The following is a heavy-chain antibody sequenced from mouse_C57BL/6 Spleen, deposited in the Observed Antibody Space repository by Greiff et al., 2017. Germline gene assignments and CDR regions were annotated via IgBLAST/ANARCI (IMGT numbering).Heavy chain of an antibody. Sequence: QVQLQQPGAELVMPGASVKLSCKASGYTFTSYWMHWVKQRPGQGLEWIGEIDPSDSYTNYNQKFKGKSTLTVDKSSSTAYMQLSSLTSEDSAVYYCARPLYDGYSSYAMDYWGQGTSVTVSS. CDR1: GYTFTSYW. CDR2: IDPSDSYT. J-gene: IGHJ4*01. V-gene: IGHV1-69*01. D-gene: IGHD2-3*01. CDR3: ARPLYDGYSSYAMDY.